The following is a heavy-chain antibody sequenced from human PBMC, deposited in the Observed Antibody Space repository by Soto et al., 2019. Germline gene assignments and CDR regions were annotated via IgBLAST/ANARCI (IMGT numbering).Heavy chain of an antibody. D-gene: IGHD3-10*01. J-gene: IGHJ1*01. CDR3: ARMPRLSITMVRGVP. V-gene: IGHV4-34*01. CDR2: INHSGST. CDR1: GGSFSGYY. Sequence: QVQLQQWGAGLLKPSETLSLTCAVYGGSFSGYYWSWIRQPPGKWLEWIGEINHSGSTNYNPSLKSRVTISVDTSKNQFSLKLSSVTAADTAVYYCARMPRLSITMVRGVPWGQGTLVTVSS.